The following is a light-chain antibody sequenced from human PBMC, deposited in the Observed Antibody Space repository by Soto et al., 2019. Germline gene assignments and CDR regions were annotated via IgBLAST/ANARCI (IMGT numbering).Light chain of an antibody. V-gene: IGKV1-39*01. CDR1: QSISSW. CDR2: GAS. Sequence: DIQITQSPSTLSASLGDRVTITCRASQSISSWLAWYQQKPGKAPKLLIYGASRLQSGVTSRFSGSGSGADFTLTISSLQPEDFATYSCQQTSSTPYSFGQGTKVDI. CDR3: QQTSSTPYS. J-gene: IGKJ2*03.